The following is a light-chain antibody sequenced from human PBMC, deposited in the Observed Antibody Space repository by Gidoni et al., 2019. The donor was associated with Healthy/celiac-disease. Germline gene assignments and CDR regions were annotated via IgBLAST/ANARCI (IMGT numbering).Light chain of an antibody. CDR2: DVS. V-gene: IGLV2-11*01. CDR3: CSYAGSYPVV. J-gene: IGLJ2*01. CDR1: SSDVGGYNY. Sequence: QSALPQPRSVSGSPGQSVTISCTGTSSDVGGYNYVSWHQQHPGKAPKLMIYDVSKRPSGVPDRFSGSKSGNTASLTISGLQAEDEADYYCCSYAGSYPVVFGGGTKLTVL.